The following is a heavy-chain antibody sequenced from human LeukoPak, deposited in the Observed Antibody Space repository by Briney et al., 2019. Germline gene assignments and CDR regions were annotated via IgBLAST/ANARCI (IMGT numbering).Heavy chain of an antibody. CDR3: ASGTASYH. CDR1: GFTFSSYC. Sequence: GGSLRLSCAASGFTFSSYCMHWVRQVPGKGLVWVSRIKGDGTSTSYADSVKGRFTISRDNAKNTLYLQMNSLRAEDTAVYYCASGTASYHWGQGTLVTVSS. CDR2: IKGDGTST. D-gene: IGHD4-17*01. V-gene: IGHV3-74*01. J-gene: IGHJ5*02.